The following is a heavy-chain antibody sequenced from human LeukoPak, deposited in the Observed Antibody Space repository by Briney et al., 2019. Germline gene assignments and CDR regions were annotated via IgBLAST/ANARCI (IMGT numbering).Heavy chain of an antibody. CDR1: GYTFTSYY. CDR2: INPSGGST. J-gene: IGHJ4*02. CDR3: ARRGMIAAALDY. D-gene: IGHD6-13*01. Sequence: ASVKVSCKASGYTFTSYYMHWVRQAPGQGLEWMGIINPSGGSTSYAQKFQGRATMTRDASTSTVYMELSSLRSEDTAVYYCARRGMIAAALDYWGQGTLVTVSP. V-gene: IGHV1-46*01.